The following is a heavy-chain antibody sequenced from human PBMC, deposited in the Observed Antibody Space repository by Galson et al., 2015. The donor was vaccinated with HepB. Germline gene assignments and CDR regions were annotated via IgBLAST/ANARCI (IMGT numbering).Heavy chain of an antibody. CDR1: GFTFSSYA. V-gene: IGHV3-23*01. CDR3: AKDGQWLVTNYFQH. J-gene: IGHJ1*01. D-gene: IGHD6-19*01. CDR2: ISGSGGNT. Sequence: SLRLSCAASGFTFSSYAMSWVRQAPGKGLEWVSAISGSGGNTYYADSVKGRFTISGDNSKNSLYLQVNSLRAEDTAIYYCAKDGQWLVTNYFQHWGQGTLVTVSS.